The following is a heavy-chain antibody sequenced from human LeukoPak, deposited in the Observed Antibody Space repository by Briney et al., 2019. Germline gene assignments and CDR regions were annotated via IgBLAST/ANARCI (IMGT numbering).Heavy chain of an antibody. Sequence: TGGSLRLSCAASGFTVSSNYMSWVRQAPGKGLEWVSVIYSGGSTYYADSVKGRFTISRDNSKNTLHLQMNSLRAEDTAVYYCAKKGPTMIPGNYFDYWGQGTLVTVSS. D-gene: IGHD3-22*01. CDR1: GFTVSSNY. V-gene: IGHV3-53*01. CDR2: IYSGGST. CDR3: AKKGPTMIPGNYFDY. J-gene: IGHJ4*02.